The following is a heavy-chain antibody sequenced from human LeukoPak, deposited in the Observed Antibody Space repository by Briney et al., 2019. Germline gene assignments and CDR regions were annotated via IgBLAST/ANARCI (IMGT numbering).Heavy chain of an antibody. CDR2: ISGSGGST. J-gene: IGHJ6*02. CDR3: AKDMRVGGDYYYYGMDV. Sequence: GGSLRLSCAASGFTFSSYWMSWVRQAPGKGLEWVSAISGSGGSTYYADSVKGRFTISRDNSKNTLYLQMNSLRAEDTAVYYCAKDMRVGGDYYYYGMDVWGQGTTVTVSS. CDR1: GFTFSSYW. D-gene: IGHD2-15*01. V-gene: IGHV3-23*01.